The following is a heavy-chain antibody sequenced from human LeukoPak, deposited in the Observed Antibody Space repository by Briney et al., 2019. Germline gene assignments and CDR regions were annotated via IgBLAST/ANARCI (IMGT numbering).Heavy chain of an antibody. Sequence: SETLSLTCTVSGYSISTAYYWGWVRQPPGKGLEWIGSIYHSGSTYYNPSLKSRVTISVDTSKNQFSLKLSSVTAADTAVYYCARVRYYGSGSLDYWGQGTLVTVSS. CDR3: ARVRYYGSGSLDY. CDR2: IYHSGST. V-gene: IGHV4-38-2*02. D-gene: IGHD3-10*01. J-gene: IGHJ4*02. CDR1: GYSISTAYY.